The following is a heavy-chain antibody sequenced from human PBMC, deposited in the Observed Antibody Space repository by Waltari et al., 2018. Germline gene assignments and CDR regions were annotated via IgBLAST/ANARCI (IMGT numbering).Heavy chain of an antibody. CDR1: GYTFTSYA. CDR3: ARDRGYCSGGSCYSKPSYFDY. V-gene: IGHV1-3*01. Sequence: QVQLVQSGAEVKKPGASVKVSCKASGYTFTSYAMHWVRQAPGQRLEWMGWINAGNGNTKYSQKCQCRVTITRDTSASTAYMELSSLRSEDTAVYYCARDRGYCSGGSCYSKPSYFDYWGQGTLVTVSS. J-gene: IGHJ4*02. D-gene: IGHD2-15*01. CDR2: INAGNGNT.